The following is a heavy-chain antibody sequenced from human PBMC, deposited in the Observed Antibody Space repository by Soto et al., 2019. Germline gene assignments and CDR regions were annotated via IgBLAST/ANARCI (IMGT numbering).Heavy chain of an antibody. CDR2: MYYSEST. V-gene: IGHV4-59*08. D-gene: IGHD3-10*01. Sequence: SETLSLTCTVSGGSISSYYWSWIRQPPGKGLEWIGHMYYSESTNYNPSLKSRVTISVDTSKKQVSLKLSSVTAADTAVYYCARHNYGSGSTYFDYWGQGTLVTVSS. CDR1: GGSISSYY. CDR3: ARHNYGSGSTYFDY. J-gene: IGHJ4*02.